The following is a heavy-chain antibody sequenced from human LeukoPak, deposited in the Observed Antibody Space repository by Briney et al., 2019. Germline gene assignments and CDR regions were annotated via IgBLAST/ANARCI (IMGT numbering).Heavy chain of an antibody. Sequence: SVKVSCKASGGTFSSYAISWVRQAPGQGLEWMGGIIPIFGTANYAQKFQGRVTITTDESTSTAYMELSSLRSEDTAVYYCARDVVKGDAIDIWGQGTMVTVSS. CDR1: GGTFSSYA. V-gene: IGHV1-69*05. D-gene: IGHD2/OR15-2a*01. J-gene: IGHJ3*02. CDR3: ARDVVKGDAIDI. CDR2: IIPIFGTA.